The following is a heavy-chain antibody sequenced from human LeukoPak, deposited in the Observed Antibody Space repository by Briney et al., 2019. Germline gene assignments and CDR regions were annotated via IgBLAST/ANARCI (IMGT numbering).Heavy chain of an antibody. CDR1: GFTFSSYS. CDR3: ARGSWCSSTSCYFDY. D-gene: IGHD2-2*01. Sequence: GGSLRLSCAASGFTFSSYSMNWVRQAPGKGLERVSSISSSSSYIYYADSVKGRFTISRDNAKNSLYLQMNSLRAEDTAVYYCARGSWCSSTSCYFDYWGQGTLVTVSS. V-gene: IGHV3-21*01. J-gene: IGHJ4*02. CDR2: ISSSSSYI.